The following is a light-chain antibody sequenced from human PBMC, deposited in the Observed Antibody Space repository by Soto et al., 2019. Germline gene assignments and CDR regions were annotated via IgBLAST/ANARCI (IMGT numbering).Light chain of an antibody. V-gene: IGKV1-9*01. J-gene: IGKJ4*01. CDR1: QGISSY. CDR2: AAS. CDR3: QQLNSYLT. Sequence: DIQFTQSPSFLSASVGDRVTITCRASQGISSYLAWYQQKPGKAPKLLIYAASTLQSGVPSRFSGSGSGTEFTLTISSLQPEDFATYYCQQLNSYLTFGGGTKVDIK.